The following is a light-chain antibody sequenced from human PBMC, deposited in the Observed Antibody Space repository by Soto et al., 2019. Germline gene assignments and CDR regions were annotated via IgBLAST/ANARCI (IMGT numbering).Light chain of an antibody. V-gene: IGKV3-20*01. Sequence: ETVMTQSPGTLSLSPGERATLSCRASQSVSSGYLAWYQQKPGQAPRLLIFGASNRATGIPDRFTGSGSGTDFTLTINRLAPEYFAVYYCQQYGIAQNTFGQGTKLEIK. J-gene: IGKJ2*01. CDR2: GAS. CDR3: QQYGIAQNT. CDR1: QSVSSGY.